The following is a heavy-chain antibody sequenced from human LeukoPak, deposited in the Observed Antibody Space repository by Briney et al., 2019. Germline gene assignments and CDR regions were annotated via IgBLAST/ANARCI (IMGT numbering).Heavy chain of an antibody. V-gene: IGHV4-4*07. J-gene: IGHJ4*02. CDR3: ARGVEGARFDY. Sequence: PSETLSLTCTVSGGSISSYYWSWIRQPAGKGLEWIGRTYASGSTSYNPSLKSRVTMSVDTSKNQFSLKLSSVTAADTAIYYCARGVEGARFDYWGQGTLVTVSS. CDR1: GGSISSYY. D-gene: IGHD5/OR15-5a*01. CDR2: TYASGST.